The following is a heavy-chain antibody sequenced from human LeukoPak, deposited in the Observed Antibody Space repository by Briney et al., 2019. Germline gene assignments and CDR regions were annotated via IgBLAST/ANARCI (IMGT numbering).Heavy chain of an antibody. J-gene: IGHJ6*03. CDR3: ARTTYGSGSYESYYYMDV. CDR2: IYYSGST. V-gene: IGHV4-59*01. D-gene: IGHD3-10*01. CDR1: GGSISSYY. Sequence: SETLSLTCTVSGGSISSYYWSWIRQPPGKGLEWIGYIYYSGSTNYNPSLKSRVTISVDTSKNQFSLKLSSVTAADTAVYYCARTTYGSGSYESYYYMDVWGKGTTVTISS.